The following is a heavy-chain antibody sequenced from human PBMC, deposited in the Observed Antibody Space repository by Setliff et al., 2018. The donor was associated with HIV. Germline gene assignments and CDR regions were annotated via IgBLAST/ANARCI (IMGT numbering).Heavy chain of an antibody. D-gene: IGHD3-10*01. Sequence: PGGSLRLSCVASGFTFSDYWMHRVRQGPGKGLVWVSRIRGDGNDATYADSVRGRFTISRDNAKNTLYLQMNSLRAEDTSVYYCARDLVAGSGSLSDWGQGILVTVS. CDR2: IRGDGNDA. J-gene: IGHJ4*02. CDR3: ARDLVAGSGSLSD. V-gene: IGHV3-74*01. CDR1: GFTFSDYW.